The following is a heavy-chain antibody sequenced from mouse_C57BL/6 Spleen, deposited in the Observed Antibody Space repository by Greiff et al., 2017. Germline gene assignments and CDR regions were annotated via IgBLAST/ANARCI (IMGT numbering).Heavy chain of an antibody. D-gene: IGHD3-1*01. V-gene: IGHV1-26*01. CDR3: ARSHTGYAMDY. Sequence: VQLQQSGPELVKPGASVKISCKASGYTFTDYYMNWVKQSHGKSLEWIGDINPNNGGTSYNLKFKGKATLTVDKSSSTAYMELRSLTSEDSAVYYCARSHTGYAMDYWGQGTSVTVSS. CDR1: GYTFTDYY. CDR2: INPNNGGT. J-gene: IGHJ4*01.